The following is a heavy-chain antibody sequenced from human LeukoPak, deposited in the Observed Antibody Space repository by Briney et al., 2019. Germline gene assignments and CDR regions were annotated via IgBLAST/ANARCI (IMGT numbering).Heavy chain of an antibody. D-gene: IGHD5-12*01. Sequence: GASVKVSCKASGYTFIGYYMHWVRQAPGQGLEWMGWINPNTGDTNFAQKFQGRVTMTRDTSIATAYLELSRLNSDDTAVCYCATGSKGLRFNYYFDYWGQGTLVTVSS. CDR1: GYTFIGYY. CDR3: ATGSKGLRFNYYFDY. J-gene: IGHJ4*02. CDR2: INPNTGDT. V-gene: IGHV1-2*02.